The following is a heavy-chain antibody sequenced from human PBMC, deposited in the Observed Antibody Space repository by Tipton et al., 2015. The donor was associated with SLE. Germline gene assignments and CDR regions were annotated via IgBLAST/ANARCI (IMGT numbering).Heavy chain of an antibody. Sequence: TLSLTCTVSGGSISSGSYYWSWVRQPAGKGLEWIGHIYTSGSTNYNPSLKSRVTVSRDTSNNQFSLRLSSVTAADTAVYYCARTLGAIAHTVYDAFDIWGQGKMVTVSS. CDR3: ARTLGAIAHTVYDAFDI. CDR1: GGSISSGSYY. J-gene: IGHJ3*02. D-gene: IGHD1-26*01. CDR2: IYTSGST. V-gene: IGHV4-61*09.